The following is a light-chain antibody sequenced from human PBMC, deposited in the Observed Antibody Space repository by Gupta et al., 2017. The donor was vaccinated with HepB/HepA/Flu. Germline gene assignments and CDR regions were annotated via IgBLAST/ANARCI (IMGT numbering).Light chain of an antibody. CDR2: DAS. Sequence: ELVLTQSPATMSSSPGERSTLSCRASQSASSYLAWYQQKPGQAPRLLIYDASNRATGIPARFSGSGSGTAFTLTISSLEPEDFAVYYCQQRSNWPLTFGGGTKVEIK. CDR1: QSASSY. V-gene: IGKV3-11*01. J-gene: IGKJ4*01. CDR3: QQRSNWPLT.